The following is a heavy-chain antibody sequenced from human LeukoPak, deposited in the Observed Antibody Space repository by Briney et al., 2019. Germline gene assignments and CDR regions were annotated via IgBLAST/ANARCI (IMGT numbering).Heavy chain of an antibody. CDR3: AIHPSDSSGYFSY. Sequence: ASVKVSCKASGYTFSSCAINWVRQAPGQGLEYMGWIDTKTGNPTYAQGFTGRFVFSLDTSVSTAYLQISSLKAEDTAVYYWAIHPSDSSGYFSYWGQGALVTVSS. J-gene: IGHJ4*02. D-gene: IGHD3-22*01. CDR2: IDTKTGNP. CDR1: GYTFSSCA. V-gene: IGHV7-4-1*02.